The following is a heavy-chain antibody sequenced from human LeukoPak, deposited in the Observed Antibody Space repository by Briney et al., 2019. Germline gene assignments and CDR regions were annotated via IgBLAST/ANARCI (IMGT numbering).Heavy chain of an antibody. D-gene: IGHD5-18*01. CDR2: ISYDGSNK. CDR1: GFTFSSYA. CDR3: ARVPKRIQLWLGNWFDP. V-gene: IGHV3-30*04. J-gene: IGHJ5*02. Sequence: GGSLRLSCAASGFTFSSYAMHWVRQAPGKGLEWGAVISYDGSNKYYADSVKGRFTISRDNSKNTLYLQMNSLRAEDTAVYYCARVPKRIQLWLGNWFDPWGQGTLVTVSS.